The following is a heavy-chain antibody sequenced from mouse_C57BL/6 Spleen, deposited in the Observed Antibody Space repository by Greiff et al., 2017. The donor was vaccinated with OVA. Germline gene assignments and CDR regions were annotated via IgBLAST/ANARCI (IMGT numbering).Heavy chain of an antibody. D-gene: IGHD2-4*01. CDR2: IDPANGNT. CDR3: ARDGDYDGEYYYAMDY. V-gene: IGHV14-3*01. Sequence: VQLKQSVAELVRPGASVKLSCTASGFNIKNTYMHWVKQRPDQGLEWIGRIDPANGNTKYAPKFQGKATITADTSSNTAYLQLSSLTSEDTAIYYCARDGDYDGEYYYAMDYWGQGTSVTVSS. J-gene: IGHJ4*01. CDR1: GFNIKNTY.